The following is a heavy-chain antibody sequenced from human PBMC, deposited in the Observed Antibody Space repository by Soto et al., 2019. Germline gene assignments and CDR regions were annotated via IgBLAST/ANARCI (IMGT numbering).Heavy chain of an antibody. J-gene: IGHJ4*02. CDR3: ARTCSGGTCSFDY. D-gene: IGHD2-15*01. V-gene: IGHV3-66*01. CDR2: IYSGGST. Sequence: EVQLVESGGGLVQPGGSLRLSCAASGFTVSSNYMSWVRQAPGKGLEWVSVIYSGGSTYYADSVKGRFTISRGNSENTLYLQMHSLRAEDTAVYYCARTCSGGTCSFDYWGQGTLVTVSS. CDR1: GFTVSSNY.